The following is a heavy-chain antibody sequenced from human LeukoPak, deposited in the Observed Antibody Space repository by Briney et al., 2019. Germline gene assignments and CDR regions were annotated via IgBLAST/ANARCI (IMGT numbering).Heavy chain of an antibody. Sequence: SETLSLTCTVSGGSISSYYWSWIRQPPGKGLEWIGYIYYSGSTNYNPSLKSRVTISVDTSKNQFSLKLSSVTAADTAVYYCARHSSSWYDPDAFDIWGQGTMVTVSS. J-gene: IGHJ3*02. V-gene: IGHV4-59*08. CDR1: GGSISSYY. CDR3: ARHSSSWYDPDAFDI. D-gene: IGHD6-13*01. CDR2: IYYSGST.